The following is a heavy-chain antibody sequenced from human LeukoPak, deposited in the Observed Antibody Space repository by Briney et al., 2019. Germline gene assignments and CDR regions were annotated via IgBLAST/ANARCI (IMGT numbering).Heavy chain of an antibody. Sequence: PGRSLRLSCAASGFTFSSYAMHWVRQAPGKGLEWVAVISYDGSHKYYADSVKGRFTISRDNSQNTLYLQMNSLRAEDTAVYYCARAESGYYDSCISDWGQGALVTVSS. CDR1: GFTFSSYA. V-gene: IGHV3-30-3*01. D-gene: IGHD3-22*01. CDR3: ARAESGYYDSCISD. J-gene: IGHJ4*02. CDR2: ISYDGSHK.